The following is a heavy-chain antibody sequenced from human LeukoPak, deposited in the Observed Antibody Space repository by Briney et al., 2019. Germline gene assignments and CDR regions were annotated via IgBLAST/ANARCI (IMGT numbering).Heavy chain of an antibody. J-gene: IGHJ4*02. V-gene: IGHV1-18*01. Sequence: EASVKVSCKASGYTFTCYGISWVRQAPGQGLEWMGWISAYNGNTNYAQKLQGRVTMTTDASTSTAYMELRSLRSDDTAVYYCARDATIFGVVIIPVDYWGQGTLVTVSS. CDR1: GYTFTCYG. D-gene: IGHD3-3*01. CDR3: ARDATIFGVVIIPVDY. CDR2: ISAYNGNT.